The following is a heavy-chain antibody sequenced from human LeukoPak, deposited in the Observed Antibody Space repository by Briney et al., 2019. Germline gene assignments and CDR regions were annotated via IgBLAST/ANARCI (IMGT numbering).Heavy chain of an antibody. J-gene: IGHJ4*02. CDR2: INPNSGGT. CDR3: ARDLKVVVITLGY. Sequence: ASVKVSCKASGYTFTGYYMHWVRQAPGQGLEWMGWINPNSGGTNYAQKFQGRVTMTRDTSISTAYMELSRLRSDDTAVYHCARDLKVVVITLGYWGQGTLVTVSS. V-gene: IGHV1-2*02. D-gene: IGHD3-22*01. CDR1: GYTFTGYY.